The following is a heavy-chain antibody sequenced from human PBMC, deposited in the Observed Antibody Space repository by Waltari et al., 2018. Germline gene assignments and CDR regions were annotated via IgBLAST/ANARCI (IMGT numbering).Heavy chain of an antibody. Sequence: EVHLVQSGAEVKRPGATVKISCKASGYTFTEYYLHWVRQAPGKGLEWMGHVDPEDGETEISDKFQGRGAMTADTSTETAYIEVRSLTSDDMAVYYCATKMSDQWLREWGQGTLVTVSS. CDR3: ATKMSDQWLRE. V-gene: IGHV1-69-2*01. CDR1: GYTFTEYY. CDR2: VDPEDGET. J-gene: IGHJ1*01. D-gene: IGHD6-19*01.